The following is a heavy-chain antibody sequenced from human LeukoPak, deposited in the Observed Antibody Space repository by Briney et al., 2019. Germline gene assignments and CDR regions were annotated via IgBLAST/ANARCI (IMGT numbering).Heavy chain of an antibody. Sequence: SETLSLTCTVSGGSISSISYYWGWIRQPPGKGLEWIGSIYYSGSTYYNPSLKSRVTISVDTSKNQFSLKLSSVTAADTAVYYCARRWSGYDYIDYWGQGTLVTVSS. J-gene: IGHJ4*02. CDR1: GGSISSISYY. V-gene: IGHV4-39*01. CDR3: ARRWSGYDYIDY. D-gene: IGHD5-12*01. CDR2: IYYSGST.